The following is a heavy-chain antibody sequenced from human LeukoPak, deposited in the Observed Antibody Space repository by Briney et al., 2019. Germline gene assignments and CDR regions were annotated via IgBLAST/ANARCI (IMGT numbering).Heavy chain of an antibody. CDR3: VRDHIFAFGY. CDR1: GFTFSTYT. V-gene: IGHV3-48*02. Sequence: GGSLRLSCAASGFTFSTYTMNWVRQAPGKGLEWVSFSSGTTTVYYADSVKGRFTISRDNAKNTLYLQMNSLRDEDTAVYYGVRDHIFAFGYWGQGTLVTVSS. D-gene: IGHD2-21*01. J-gene: IGHJ4*02. CDR2: SSGTTTV.